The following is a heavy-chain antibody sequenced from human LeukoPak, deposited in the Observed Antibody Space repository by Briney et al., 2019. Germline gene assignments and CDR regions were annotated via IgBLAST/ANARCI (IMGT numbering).Heavy chain of an antibody. CDR1: GFTFSSYG. V-gene: IGHV3-30*02. CDR3: AIRGYCSNSSCSAGDY. J-gene: IGHJ4*02. CDR2: IRYDGSNK. D-gene: IGHD2-2*01. Sequence: PGGSLRLSCAASGFTFSSYGMHWVRQAPGKGLEWVAFIRYDGSNKYYADSVKGRFTISRDNSKNTLYLQMNSLRAGDTAVYYCAIRGYCSNSSCSAGDYWGQGTLVTVSS.